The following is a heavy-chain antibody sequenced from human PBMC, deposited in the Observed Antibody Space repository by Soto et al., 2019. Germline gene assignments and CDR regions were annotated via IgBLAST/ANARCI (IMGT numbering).Heavy chain of an antibody. Sequence: WASVKVSCKTSGYTFTDYYTHWVRQAPGQGLEWMGWMNPKSGGAYFAQKFQGRVTLTRDTSIGTAYIEVNSLTSDDTAVYFCTRENIENSDGLYDALDIWGQGTTVTVSS. V-gene: IGHV1-2*02. CDR1: GYTFTDYY. CDR2: MNPKSGGA. D-gene: IGHD5-18*01. J-gene: IGHJ3*02. CDR3: TRENIENSDGLYDALDI.